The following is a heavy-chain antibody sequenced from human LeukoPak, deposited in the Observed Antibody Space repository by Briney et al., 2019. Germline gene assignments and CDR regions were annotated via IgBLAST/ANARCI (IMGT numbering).Heavy chain of an antibody. CDR3: VRGNSRDGFDI. V-gene: IGHV3-53*01. J-gene: IGHJ3*02. D-gene: IGHD6-13*01. CDR2: IYSGGVT. Sequence: GGSLRLSCAASGFTFSSYAMHWVRQAPGKGLEWVSVIYSGGVTKYADSVKGRFTISRDTSKNTVYLQIKSLRAEDTAVYYCVRGNSRDGFDIWGQGTMVTVSS. CDR1: GFTFSSYA.